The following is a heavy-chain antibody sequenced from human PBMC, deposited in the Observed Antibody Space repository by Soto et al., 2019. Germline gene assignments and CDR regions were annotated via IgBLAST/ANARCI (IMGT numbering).Heavy chain of an antibody. J-gene: IGHJ4*02. Sequence: QVQLVESGGGLVKPGGSLRLSCAASGFTFSDYYMSWIRQAPGKGLEWVSYISSSGSTIYYADSVKGRFTISRDNATNFRYLQMNRLRAEDTAGYYCARDKRDYDFWSGYSVCDYWGQGTLVTVSS. CDR1: GFTFSDYY. V-gene: IGHV3-11*01. CDR2: ISSSGSTI. CDR3: ARDKRDYDFWSGYSVCDY. D-gene: IGHD3-3*01.